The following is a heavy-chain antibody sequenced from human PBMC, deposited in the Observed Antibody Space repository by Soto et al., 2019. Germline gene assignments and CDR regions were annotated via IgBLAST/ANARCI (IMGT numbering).Heavy chain of an antibody. Sequence: GGSLRLSCAASGFTFSSYGMHWVRQAPGKGLEWVAVIWYDGSNKYYADSVKGRFTTSRDNSKNTLYLQMNSLRAEDTAVYYCARDRTRSSLDYWGQGTLVTVSS. CDR1: GFTFSSYG. J-gene: IGHJ4*02. V-gene: IGHV3-33*01. CDR3: ARDRTRSSLDY. CDR2: IWYDGSNK.